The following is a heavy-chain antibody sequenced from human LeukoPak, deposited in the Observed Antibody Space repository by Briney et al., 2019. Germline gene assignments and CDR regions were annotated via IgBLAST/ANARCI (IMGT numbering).Heavy chain of an antibody. CDR2: ISYDGNIE. Sequence: GRSLRLSCAASGFTFSSYAMHWVRQAPGKGLEWVALISYDGNIENNADSVKGRFTISRDNSKNTLHLQMNSLRAEDTAVYYCTRDLNRIPVPEGYFDFWGQGTLVTVSS. D-gene: IGHD6-19*01. CDR3: TRDLNRIPVPEGYFDF. V-gene: IGHV3-30-3*01. J-gene: IGHJ4*02. CDR1: GFTFSSYA.